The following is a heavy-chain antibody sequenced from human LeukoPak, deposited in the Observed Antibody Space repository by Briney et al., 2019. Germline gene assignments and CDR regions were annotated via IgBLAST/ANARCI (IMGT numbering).Heavy chain of an antibody. CDR2: INHSGNT. CDR1: GGSFSGYY. D-gene: IGHD2-15*01. V-gene: IGHV4-34*01. CDR3: ARGLGGPYFDY. J-gene: IGHJ4*02. Sequence: SETLSLTCAVYGGSFSGYYWSWIRQPPGKGLEWIGEINHSGNTNYNPSLKSRVTISVDTSENQFSLKLSSVTAADTAVYYCARGLGGPYFDYWGQGTLVTVSS.